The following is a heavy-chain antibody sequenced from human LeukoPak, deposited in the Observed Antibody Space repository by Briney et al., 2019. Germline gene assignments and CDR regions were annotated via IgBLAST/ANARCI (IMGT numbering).Heavy chain of an antibody. V-gene: IGHV3-33*06. Sequence: GGSLRLSCAASGFTFSSYGMHWVRQAPGKGLEWVAVIWYDGSNKYYADSVKGRFTISRDNSKNTLYLRMNSLRAEDTAVYYCAKDRGAARSVTRYYFAYWGQGTLVTVSS. CDR3: AKDRGAARSVTRYYFAY. D-gene: IGHD6-6*01. CDR2: IWYDGSNK. J-gene: IGHJ4*02. CDR1: GFTFSSYG.